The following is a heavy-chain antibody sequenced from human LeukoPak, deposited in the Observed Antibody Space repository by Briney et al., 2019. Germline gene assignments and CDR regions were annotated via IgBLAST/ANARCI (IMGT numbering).Heavy chain of an antibody. Sequence: GESLKIFCRGSGYTFTSYWIGWVRQMPGKGVELMGIILPGGSDTRYSPSFQGQVTISADKSTNTAYLQWSSLRASDTAIYYCVRRDITSRYVVWFDPLGQGTPVTVSS. CDR2: ILPGGSDT. CDR1: GYTFTSYW. D-gene: IGHD2-2*01. J-gene: IGHJ5*02. V-gene: IGHV5-51*01. CDR3: VRRDITSRYVVWFDP.